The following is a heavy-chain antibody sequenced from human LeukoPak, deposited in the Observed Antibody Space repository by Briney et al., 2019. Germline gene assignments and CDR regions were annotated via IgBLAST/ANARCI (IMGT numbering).Heavy chain of an antibody. D-gene: IGHD3-22*01. CDR3: ARDFGGDYYDSSGYDY. CDR1: GGSISSSSYY. CDR2: IYYSGST. J-gene: IGHJ4*02. V-gene: IGHV4-39*07. Sequence: SETLSLTCTVSGGSISSSSYYWGWIRQPPGKGLEWIGSIYYSGSTYYNPSLKSRVTISVDTSKNQFSLKLSSVTAADTAVYYCARDFGGDYYDSSGYDYWGQGTLVTVSS.